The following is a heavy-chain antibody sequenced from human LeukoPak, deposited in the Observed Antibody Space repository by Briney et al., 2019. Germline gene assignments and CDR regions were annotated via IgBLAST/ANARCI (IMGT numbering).Heavy chain of an antibody. CDR3: AREAASGGGAFDI. J-gene: IGHJ3*02. V-gene: IGHV3-53*01. Sequence: GGSLRLSCAASGFTVSSNYMSWVRQAPGKGLEWVSVIYSGGSTYYADSVKGRFTISRDNSKNTLYLQMNSPRAEDTAVYYCAREAASGGGAFDIWGQGTMVTVSS. D-gene: IGHD6-19*01. CDR2: IYSGGST. CDR1: GFTVSSNY.